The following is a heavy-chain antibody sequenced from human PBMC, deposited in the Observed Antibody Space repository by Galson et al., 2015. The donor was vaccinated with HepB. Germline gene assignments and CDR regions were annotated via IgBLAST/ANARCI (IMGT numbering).Heavy chain of an antibody. Sequence: SLRLSRAAPGFTFSSYGMHWVRQAPGKGLEWVAVIWYDGSNKYYADSVKGRFTISRDNSKNTLYLQMNSLRAEDTAVYYCARETYSGSYPDAFDIWGQGTMVTVSS. V-gene: IGHV3-33*01. CDR1: GFTFSSYG. CDR2: IWYDGSNK. CDR3: ARETYSGSYPDAFDI. D-gene: IGHD1-26*01. J-gene: IGHJ3*02.